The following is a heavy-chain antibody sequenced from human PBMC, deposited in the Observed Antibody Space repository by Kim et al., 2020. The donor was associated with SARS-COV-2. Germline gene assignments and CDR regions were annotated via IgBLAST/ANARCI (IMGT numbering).Heavy chain of an antibody. D-gene: IGHD2-15*01. CDR3: AKVGSRDHFYFDY. CDR1: GFIFNNYG. Sequence: GGSLRLSCAASGFIFNNYGMSWVRQVPGKGLEWVSGISAGGDSAHSADSVQGRFTIMRDNSKATVFLQMSTLRAEDTAVYYCAKVGSRDHFYFDYWGQGTPVTVSS. J-gene: IGHJ4*02. V-gene: IGHV3-23*01. CDR2: ISAGGDSA.